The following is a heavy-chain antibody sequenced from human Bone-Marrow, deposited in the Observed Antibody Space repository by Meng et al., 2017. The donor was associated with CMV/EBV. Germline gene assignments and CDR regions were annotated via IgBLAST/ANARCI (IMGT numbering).Heavy chain of an antibody. CDR2: INHSGST. CDR1: GGSFSGYY. Sequence: SEPLSLTCAVYGGSFSGYYWSWIRQPPGKGLEWIGEINHSGSTNYNPSLKSRVTISVDTSKNQFSLKLSSVTAADTAVYYCARGQRYHPYYYYDMDVWGQGTTVTVSS. D-gene: IGHD2-2*01. V-gene: IGHV4-34*01. J-gene: IGHJ6*02. CDR3: ARGQRYHPYYYYDMDV.